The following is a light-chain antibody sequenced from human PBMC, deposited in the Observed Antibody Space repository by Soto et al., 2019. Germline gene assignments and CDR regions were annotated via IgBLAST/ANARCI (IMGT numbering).Light chain of an antibody. CDR2: GAS. Sequence: EIVLTQSPGTLSLSPGERATLSCRASQSVSSSYLAWYQQKPGQGPRLLIYGASSRSTGIPDRFSGSGSGTDFTLTISRLEPEDFAVYYCQQYAGSPPTFGQGTKLEI. V-gene: IGKV3-20*01. CDR1: QSVSSSY. CDR3: QQYAGSPPT. J-gene: IGKJ1*01.